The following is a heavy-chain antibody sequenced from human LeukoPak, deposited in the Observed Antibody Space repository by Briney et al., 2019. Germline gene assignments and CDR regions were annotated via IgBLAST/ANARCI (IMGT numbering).Heavy chain of an antibody. CDR3: AKTAMIVVVTPFDY. Sequence: PGGSLRLACAASGSTFSSYGMSWVRQAPGKGLEWVSAISGSGGSTYYADSVKGRFTISRDNSKNTLYLQMNSLRAEDTAVYYCAKTAMIVVVTPFDYWGQGTLVTVSS. CDR1: GSTFSSYG. D-gene: IGHD3-22*01. J-gene: IGHJ4*02. V-gene: IGHV3-23*01. CDR2: ISGSGGST.